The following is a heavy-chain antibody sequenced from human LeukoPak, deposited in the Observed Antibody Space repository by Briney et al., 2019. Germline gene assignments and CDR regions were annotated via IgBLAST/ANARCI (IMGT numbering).Heavy chain of an antibody. Sequence: GGSLRLSCAASGFTFSTYAMTWVRQAPGKGLEWVSAISGNGGSTYSADSVKGRFTISRDNSKNTLYLQMNSLRAEDTAVYYCARDPSPFYGDYGYWGQGTLVIVSS. J-gene: IGHJ4*02. D-gene: IGHD4-17*01. CDR3: ARDPSPFYGDYGY. CDR2: ISGNGGST. CDR1: GFTFSTYA. V-gene: IGHV3-23*01.